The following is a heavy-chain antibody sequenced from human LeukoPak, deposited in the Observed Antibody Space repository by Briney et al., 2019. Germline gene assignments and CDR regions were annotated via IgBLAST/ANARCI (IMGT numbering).Heavy chain of an antibody. CDR1: GYTFTSHA. D-gene: IGHD2/OR15-2a*01. CDR2: INGATGNT. J-gene: IGHJ6*02. CDR3: ARSIIIVPNTSYYYYYMDV. Sequence: GASVKVSCTASGYTFTSHALHWVRQAPGEGLEWMAWINGATGNTEYSQKFQARVTITRDTSASTAYMELSSLRSEDTAVYYCARSIIIVPNTSYYYYYMDVWGQGTTVTVSS. V-gene: IGHV1-3*01.